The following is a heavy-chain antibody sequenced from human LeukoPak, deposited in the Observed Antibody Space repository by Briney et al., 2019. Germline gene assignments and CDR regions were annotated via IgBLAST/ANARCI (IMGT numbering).Heavy chain of an antibody. CDR2: NGESIHTT. CDR1: GFSFATYG. V-gene: IGHV3-23*01. J-gene: IGHJ3*01. D-gene: IGHD3-10*01. CDR3: AKDSFIVVRGVGSDDGFAV. Sequence: SGGTLRLSCAASGFSFATYGISWVRQAPGKGLEWVSVNGESIHTTHYADSVKGRFIISRDNSKNTVHLQMNSLRAEDTAVYYCAKDSFIVVRGVGSDDGFAVWGQGTIVTVSS.